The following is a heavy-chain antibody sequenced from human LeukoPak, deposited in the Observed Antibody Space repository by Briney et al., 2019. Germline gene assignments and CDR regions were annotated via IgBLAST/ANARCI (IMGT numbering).Heavy chain of an antibody. V-gene: IGHV1-46*01. D-gene: IGHD6-13*01. Sequence: ASVKVSCKASGYTFTRYYLHWVRQAPGQGLEWMGIINPSGGRTNNAQQFQGRVTMTRDTSTSTVYMQLSSLRSEDTAVYYCARPLGYSSSWYYYYYYGMDVWGQGTTVTVSS. CDR2: INPSGGRT. CDR1: GYTFTRYY. CDR3: ARPLGYSSSWYYYYYYGMDV. J-gene: IGHJ6*02.